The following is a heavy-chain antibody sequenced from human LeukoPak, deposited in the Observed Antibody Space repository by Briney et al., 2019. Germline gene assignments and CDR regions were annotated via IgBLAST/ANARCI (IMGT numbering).Heavy chain of an antibody. V-gene: IGHV1-18*01. CDR1: GYTFINFG. CDR2: ISAYNGDT. J-gene: IGHJ4*02. D-gene: IGHD6-19*01. CDR3: ARDRSSLAVGDSRTSDY. Sequence: GASVKVSCKAFGYTFINFGISWVRQAPGQGLEWMGWISAYNGDTNYAQKFQDRVALTTDTSTSTAYMELGSLRSDDTAVYYCARDRSSLAVGDSRTSDYWGQGTLVTVSS.